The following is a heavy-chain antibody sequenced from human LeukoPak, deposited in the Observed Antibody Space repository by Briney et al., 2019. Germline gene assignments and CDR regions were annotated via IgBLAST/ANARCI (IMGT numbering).Heavy chain of an antibody. J-gene: IGHJ3*02. CDR3: ARGGTDFWSGYYVHDAFDI. V-gene: IGHV1-2*02. Sequence: ASVKVSCKASGGTFSSYAISWVRQAPGQGLEWMGWINPNSGGTNYAQKFQGRVTMTRDTSISTAYMELSRLRSDDTAVYYCARGGTDFWSGYYVHDAFDIWGQGTMVTVSS. CDR1: GGTFSSYA. D-gene: IGHD3-3*01. CDR2: INPNSGGT.